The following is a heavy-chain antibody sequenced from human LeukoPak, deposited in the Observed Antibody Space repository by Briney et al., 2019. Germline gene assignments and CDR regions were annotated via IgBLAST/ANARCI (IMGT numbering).Heavy chain of an antibody. J-gene: IGHJ4*02. D-gene: IGHD2/OR15-2a*01. CDR3: ARAYYFLTFDY. Sequence: PGGSLRLSCAASGFTFSNYGMHWVRQAPGKGLEWVAVIWYDGSNKYYADSVKGRFTISRDNSKNTLYLQMNSLRAEDTAVYYCARAYYFLTFDYWGQGTLVTVSS. V-gene: IGHV3-33*01. CDR1: GFTFSNYG. CDR2: IWYDGSNK.